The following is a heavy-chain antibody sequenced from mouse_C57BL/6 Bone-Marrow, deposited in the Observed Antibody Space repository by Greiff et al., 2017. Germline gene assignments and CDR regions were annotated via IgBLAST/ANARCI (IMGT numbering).Heavy chain of an antibody. V-gene: IGHV1-7*01. CDR1: GYTFTSYW. CDR2: INPSSGYT. D-gene: IGHD1-1*01. Sequence: VQLQESGAELAKPGASVKLSCKASGYTFTSYWMHWVKQRPGQGLEWIGYINPSSGYTKYNQKFKDKATLTADKSSSPAYMQLSSLTYEDSAVYYCARSPLYYYGSSYALAWFAYWGQGTLVTVSA. J-gene: IGHJ3*01. CDR3: ARSPLYYYGSSYALAWFAY.